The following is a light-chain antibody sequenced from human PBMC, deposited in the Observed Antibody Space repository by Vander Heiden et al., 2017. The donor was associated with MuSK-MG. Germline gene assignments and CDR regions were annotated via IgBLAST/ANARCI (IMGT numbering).Light chain of an antibody. V-gene: IGKV2D-29*02. CDR2: EVS. CDR1: QSLLHSDGKTY. J-gene: IGKJ5*01. Sequence: LVMTQTPLSLSVTPGQPASISCKSSQSLLHSDGKTYLSWFLQKPGQSPHLLSYEVSNRLSGVPDRFSGSGSGTDFTLKISRVEAEDVGVYYCIQNIQFPTFGQGTRLEIK. CDR3: IQNIQFPT.